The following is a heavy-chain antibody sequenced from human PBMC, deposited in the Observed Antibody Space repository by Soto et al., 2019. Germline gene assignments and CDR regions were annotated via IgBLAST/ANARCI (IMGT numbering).Heavy chain of an antibody. CDR2: ISWNSGSI. D-gene: IGHD2-21*01. CDR1: GFTFDNYA. V-gene: IGHV3-9*01. Sequence: PGGSLRLSCAASGFTFDNYAMHWVRQAPGKGLEWVSGISWNSGSIGYADSVKGRFTISRDNAKNSLYLQMNSLRAEDTALYYCGRSAYGENAGYFGCWDRDSMVTVSS. CDR3: GRSAYGENAGYFGC. J-gene: IGHJ4*02.